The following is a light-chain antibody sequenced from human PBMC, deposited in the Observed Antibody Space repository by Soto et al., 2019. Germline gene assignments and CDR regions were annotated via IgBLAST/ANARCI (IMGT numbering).Light chain of an antibody. V-gene: IGKV1-8*01. CDR2: AAS. CDR1: QGISRY. Sequence: AIRMTQSPSSFSASTGDRVTITCRASQGISRYLAWYQQKPGKAPKLLIYAASTLQSGVPSRFSGSGSGTDFTLTISCLQSEDFATYYWQQYYSYPLTFGGGTKVESK. J-gene: IGKJ4*01. CDR3: QQYYSYPLT.